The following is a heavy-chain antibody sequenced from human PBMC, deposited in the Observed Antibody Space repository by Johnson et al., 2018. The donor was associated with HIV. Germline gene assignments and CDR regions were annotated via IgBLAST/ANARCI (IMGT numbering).Heavy chain of an antibody. CDR3: ARGGSRTTIFGVDINLGGFDI. J-gene: IGHJ3*02. Sequence: QVQLVESGGGVVQPGRSLRLPCAASGFNFSNDAIHWVRQAPGKGLEWVAIMSYNASNKYYADSVKGRFTISRDNSKNTLYLQMNSLRAGDTAVYYCARGGSRTTIFGVDINLGGFDIWGQGTRVTVSS. CDR2: MSYNASNK. D-gene: IGHD3-3*01. CDR1: GFNFSNDA. V-gene: IGHV3-30*04.